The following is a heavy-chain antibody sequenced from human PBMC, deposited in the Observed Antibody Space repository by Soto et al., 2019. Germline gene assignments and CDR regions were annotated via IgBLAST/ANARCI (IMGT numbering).Heavy chain of an antibody. V-gene: IGHV3-30*03. CDR3: EIDGIAAPGLFDY. Sequence: GGSLILSCAASGFTFSSYGMHWVRQAPGKGLEWVAVISYDGSNKYYADSVKGRFTISRDNSKNTLYLQMNSLRAEDTAVYYCEIDGIAAPGLFDYCGQGSLVPVSS. D-gene: IGHD6-13*01. CDR1: GFTFSSYG. J-gene: IGHJ4*02. CDR2: ISYDGSNK.